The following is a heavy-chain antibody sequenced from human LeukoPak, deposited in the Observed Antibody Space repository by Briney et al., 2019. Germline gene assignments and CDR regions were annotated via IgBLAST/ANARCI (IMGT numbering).Heavy chain of an antibody. Sequence: SVKVSCKASGGTFSSYAISWVRQAPGQGLEWMGGIIPIFGTANYAQKFQERVTITRDMSTSTAYMELSSLRSEDTAVYYCAGLSGYDGPHAFDIWGQGTMVTVSS. J-gene: IGHJ3*02. D-gene: IGHD5-12*01. CDR3: AGLSGYDGPHAFDI. CDR1: GGTFSSYA. CDR2: IIPIFGTA. V-gene: IGHV1-69*05.